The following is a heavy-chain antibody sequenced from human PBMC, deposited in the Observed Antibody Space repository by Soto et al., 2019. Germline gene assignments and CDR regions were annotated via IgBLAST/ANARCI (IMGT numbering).Heavy chain of an antibody. Sequence: SETLSLTCTVSGGSISSYYWSWIRQPPGKGLEWIGYIYYSGSTNYNPSLKSRVTISVDTSKNQFSLKLSSVTAADTAVYYCARDPGRGSGSLKYYYYGMDVWGQGTTVTVSS. D-gene: IGHD3-10*01. V-gene: IGHV4-59*01. CDR1: GGSISSYY. CDR2: IYYSGST. CDR3: ARDPGRGSGSLKYYYYGMDV. J-gene: IGHJ6*02.